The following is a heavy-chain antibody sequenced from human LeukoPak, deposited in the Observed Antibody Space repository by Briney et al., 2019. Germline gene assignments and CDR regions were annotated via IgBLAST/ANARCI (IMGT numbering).Heavy chain of an antibody. V-gene: IGHV4-39*07. CDR1: GGSISSSSYY. CDR3: ARRPHYYDSSGPI. Sequence: SETLSLTCTVSGGSISSSSYYWGWIRQPPGKGLEWIGSIYYSGSTYYNPSLKSRVTVSVDTSKNQFSLKLNSVTAADTAVYFCARRPHYYDSSGPIWGQGTLVTVSS. D-gene: IGHD3-22*01. CDR2: IYYSGST. J-gene: IGHJ4*03.